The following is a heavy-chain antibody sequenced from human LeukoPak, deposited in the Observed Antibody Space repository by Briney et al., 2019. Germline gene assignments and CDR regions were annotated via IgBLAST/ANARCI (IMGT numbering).Heavy chain of an antibody. D-gene: IGHD3-22*01. J-gene: IGHJ3*02. CDR2: ISGSGGST. CDR3: ARGRSGYGPFDAFDI. V-gene: IGHV3-23*01. Sequence: GESLRLSCAASGFTFSSYAMSWVRQAPGKGQEWVSAISGSGGSTYYADSVKGRFAASRDNSKDTLCLQMRSLRAEDTAVYYCARGRSGYGPFDAFDIWGHGTWVTVSS. CDR1: GFTFSSYA.